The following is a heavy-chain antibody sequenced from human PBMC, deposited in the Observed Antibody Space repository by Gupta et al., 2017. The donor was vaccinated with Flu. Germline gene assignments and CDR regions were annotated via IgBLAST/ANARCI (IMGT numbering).Heavy chain of an antibody. CDR2: ISYDGSNK. V-gene: IGHV3-30*03. CDR3: ARQYPGIAVAGTRRATDAFDI. Sequence: QVQLVESGGGVVQPGRSLRLSCAASGFTFSSYGMHWVRQAPGTGLEWVAVISYDGSNKYYADSVKGRFTISRDNSKNTLYLQMNSLRAEDTALYYCARQYPGIAVAGTRRATDAFDIWGQGTMVTVSS. D-gene: IGHD6-19*01. J-gene: IGHJ3*02. CDR1: GFTFSSYG.